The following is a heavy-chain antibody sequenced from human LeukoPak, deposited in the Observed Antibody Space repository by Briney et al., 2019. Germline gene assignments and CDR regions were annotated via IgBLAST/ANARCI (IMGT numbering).Heavy chain of an antibody. V-gene: IGHV1-8*01. J-gene: IGHJ5*02. CDR2: MNPNSGNT. CDR1: GYTFTSYD. CDR3: ARVLPRSGPDQFDP. D-gene: IGHD2-15*01. Sequence: ASAKVSCKASGYTFTSYDTNWVRQATGQGLEWMGWMNPNSGNTGYAQKFQGRVTMTRNTSISTAYMELSSLRSEDTAVYYCARVLPRSGPDQFDPWGQGTLVTVSS.